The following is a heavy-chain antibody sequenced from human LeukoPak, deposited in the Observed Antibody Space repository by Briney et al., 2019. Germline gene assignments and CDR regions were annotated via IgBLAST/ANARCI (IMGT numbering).Heavy chain of an antibody. CDR2: ISAYNGNT. D-gene: IGHD2-2*01. V-gene: IGHV1-18*01. Sequence: ASVKVSCKASGYTFTSYGISWVRQAPGQGLEWMGWISAYNGNTNYAQKLQGRVTMTTDTSTSTAYMELRSLRSDDTAVYYCARAGSLGYCSSTSCPLPTYYYYYMDVWGKGTTVTVSS. CDR1: GYTFTSYG. CDR3: ARAGSLGYCSSTSCPLPTYYYYYMDV. J-gene: IGHJ6*03.